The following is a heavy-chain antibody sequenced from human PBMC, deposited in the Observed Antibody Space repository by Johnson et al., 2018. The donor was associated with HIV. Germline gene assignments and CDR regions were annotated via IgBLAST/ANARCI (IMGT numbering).Heavy chain of an antibody. CDR1: GFTFRSYG. V-gene: IGHV3-30*02. D-gene: IGHD6-19*01. J-gene: IGHJ3*02. Sequence: QVQLVESGGGVVQPGGSLRLSCAASGFTFRSYGMHWVRQAPGKGLEWVAFIRNDGSNKYYADSVKGRFTISRDNSKNTLYLQMNSLRAEDTAVYYCAKDRPSSGWFDAFDIWGQGTMVTVSS. CDR3: AKDRPSSGWFDAFDI. CDR2: IRNDGSNK.